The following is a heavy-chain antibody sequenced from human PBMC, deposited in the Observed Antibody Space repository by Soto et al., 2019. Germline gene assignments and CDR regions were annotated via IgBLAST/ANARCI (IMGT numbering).Heavy chain of an antibody. CDR2: IYYSGST. CDR1: GGSISSGGYY. J-gene: IGHJ6*02. CDR3: ARCLYHFWSCFLRYSPYYYGMDV. D-gene: IGHD3-3*01. Sequence: SETLSLTCTVSGGSISSGGYYWSWIRQHPGKGLEWIGYIYYSGSTYYNPSLKSRVTISVDTSKNQFSLKLSSVTAADTAVYYCARCLYHFWSCFLRYSPYYYGMDVWGQGTTVTVSS. V-gene: IGHV4-31*03.